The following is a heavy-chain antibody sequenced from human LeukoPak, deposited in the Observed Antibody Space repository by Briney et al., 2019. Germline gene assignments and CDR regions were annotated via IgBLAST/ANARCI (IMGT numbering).Heavy chain of an antibody. Sequence: GGSLRLSCAASEFTFSSYWMSWVRQAPGKGLEWVANIKEDGSEKYYVDSVKGRFTISRDNAKNSLYLQMNSLRAEDTAVYYCAKDPPLDCTNGVCFHRYSGSYSVSDYWGQGTLVTVSS. V-gene: IGHV3-7*03. D-gene: IGHD2-8*01. CDR3: AKDPPLDCTNGVCFHRYSGSYSVSDY. CDR1: EFTFSSYW. J-gene: IGHJ4*02. CDR2: IKEDGSEK.